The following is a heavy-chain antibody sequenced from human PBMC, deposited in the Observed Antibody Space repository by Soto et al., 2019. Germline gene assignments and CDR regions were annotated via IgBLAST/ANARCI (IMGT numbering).Heavy chain of an antibody. D-gene: IGHD3-22*01. CDR1: GGTFSSYA. Sequence: SVKVSCKASGGTFSSYAISWVRQAPGQGLEWMGGIIPIFGTANYAQKFQGRVTITAGESTSTAYMELSSLRSEDTAVYYCAREGSYYYDSSGYYLDYWGQGTLVTVSS. V-gene: IGHV1-69*13. CDR2: IIPIFGTA. J-gene: IGHJ4*02. CDR3: AREGSYYYDSSGYYLDY.